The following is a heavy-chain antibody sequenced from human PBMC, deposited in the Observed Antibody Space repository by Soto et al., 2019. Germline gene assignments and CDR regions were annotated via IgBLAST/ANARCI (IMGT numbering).Heavy chain of an antibody. CDR3: ASTSGYDYSDYYMDV. CDR1: GGTFSSYT. Sequence: QVQLVQSGAEVKKPGSSVKLSSKASGGTFSSYTISWVRQAPGEGLEWMGRIIPILGIANYAQKFQGRVTITADISTSTAYMELSSLRSEDTAVYYCASTSGYDYSDYYMDVWGKGTTVTVSS. D-gene: IGHD5-12*01. CDR2: IIPILGIA. V-gene: IGHV1-69*02. J-gene: IGHJ6*03.